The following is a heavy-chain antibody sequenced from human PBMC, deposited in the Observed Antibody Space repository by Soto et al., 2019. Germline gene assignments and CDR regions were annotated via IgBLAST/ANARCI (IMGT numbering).Heavy chain of an antibody. CDR2: INPDSGAT. J-gene: IGHJ4*02. V-gene: IGHV1-2*02. Sequence: HEHLVQSGAEVKRPGASLKVSCKASGYSFTGYYIHWVRQAPGQGLEWMGWINPDSGATNYAQTFPGRVTLTSDTSISTASMDLTSLTSDDTAVYYCARGDYGTGGYPFPYFDYWGQGTLVIVSS. D-gene: IGHD2-8*02. CDR1: GYSFTGYY. CDR3: ARGDYGTGGYPFPYFDY.